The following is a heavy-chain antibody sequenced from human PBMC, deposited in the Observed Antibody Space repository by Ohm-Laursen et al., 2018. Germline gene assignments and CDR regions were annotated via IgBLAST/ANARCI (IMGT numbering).Heavy chain of an antibody. CDR2: IYYSGST. D-gene: IGHD3-10*01. V-gene: IGHV4-31*02. CDR3: ARQEAGSYFDF. Sequence: TLSLTCAVSGGSISSGGYYWSWIRQHPGKGLEWIGYIYYSGSTYYNPSLKSRVTISVDTSKNQFSLKLTSVTAADTALYFCARQEAGSYFDFWGRGTLVTVSS. J-gene: IGHJ2*01. CDR1: GGSISSGGYY.